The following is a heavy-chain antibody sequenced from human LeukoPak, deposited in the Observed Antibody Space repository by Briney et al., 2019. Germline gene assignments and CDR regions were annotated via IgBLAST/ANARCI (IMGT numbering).Heavy chain of an antibody. CDR1: GGTFSSYA. CDR2: IVPIFGTA. D-gene: IGHD3-22*01. Sequence: SVKVSCKASGGTFSSYAISWVRQAPGQGLEWMGGIVPIFGTANYAQKFQGRVTITADESTSTAYMELSSLRSEDTAVYYCARSGNYYEYHWGQGTLVTVSS. CDR3: ARSGNYYEYH. J-gene: IGHJ5*02. V-gene: IGHV1-69*01.